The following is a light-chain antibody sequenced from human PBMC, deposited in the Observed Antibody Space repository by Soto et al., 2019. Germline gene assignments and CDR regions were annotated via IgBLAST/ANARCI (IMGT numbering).Light chain of an antibody. CDR1: QSVSSSY. J-gene: IGKJ5*01. CDR2: GAS. V-gene: IGKV3-20*01. Sequence: EIVLTQSPGTLSLSPGERATLSCRASQSVSSSYLAWYQQKPGQPHRLLIYGASSRATGIPDRFSGSGSGTDFTLTISRLEPEDFAVFYCQHYDSLPITFGQGTRLDIK. CDR3: QHYDSLPIT.